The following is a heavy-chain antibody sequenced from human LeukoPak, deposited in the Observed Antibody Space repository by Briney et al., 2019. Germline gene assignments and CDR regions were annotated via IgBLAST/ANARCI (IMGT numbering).Heavy chain of an antibody. CDR3: ARDGSGWFLDY. Sequence: ASVKVSCKASGYTFTSHFMHWVRQAPGQGLEWMGWINGGNSNTKYSQEFQGRVTITRDTSASTVYMELSSLRTEDMAVYYCARDGSGWFLDYWGQGTLVTVSS. J-gene: IGHJ4*02. CDR2: INGGNSNT. D-gene: IGHD6-19*01. V-gene: IGHV1-3*03. CDR1: GYTFTSHF.